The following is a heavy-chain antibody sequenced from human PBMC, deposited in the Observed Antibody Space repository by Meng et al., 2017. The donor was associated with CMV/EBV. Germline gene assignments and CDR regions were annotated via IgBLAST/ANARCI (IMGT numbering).Heavy chain of an antibody. CDR3: ARQGGASPTTGVF. Sequence: SDTLSLTCTVSGGSISSSSYYWGWVRQPPEQGFEWIGSLYYTGSTYYNTSLGSRVTMPVDTSRNQFSLKLSSVTAADTAVYYCARQGGASPTTGVFWGPGILVTVSS. CDR1: GGSISSSSYY. J-gene: IGHJ4*02. D-gene: IGHD1-26*01. CDR2: LYYTGST. V-gene: IGHV4-39*01.